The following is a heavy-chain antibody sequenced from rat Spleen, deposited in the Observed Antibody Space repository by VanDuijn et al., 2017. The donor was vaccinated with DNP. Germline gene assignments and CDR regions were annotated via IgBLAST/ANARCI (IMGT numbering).Heavy chain of an antibody. CDR3: ARHTYRAMDA. Sequence: EVQLVESGGGLVQPGGSLKLSCAASGFTFTNHGMAWVRQAPTKGLEWVASISISGGSTYYRDSVKGRFTVSRDNAKSTLYLQMDSLRSEETATYYCARHTYRAMDAWGQGTSVTVSS. J-gene: IGHJ4*01. CDR2: ISISGGST. D-gene: IGHD2-1*01. V-gene: IGHV5S11*01. CDR1: GFTFTNHG.